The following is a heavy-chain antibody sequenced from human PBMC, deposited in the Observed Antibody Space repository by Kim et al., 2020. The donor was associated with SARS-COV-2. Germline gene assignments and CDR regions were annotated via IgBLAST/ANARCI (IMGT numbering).Heavy chain of an antibody. V-gene: IGHV3-48*03. CDR2: ISSSGSTI. Sequence: GGSLRLSCAASGFTFSSYEMNWVRQAPGKGLEWVSYISSSGSTIYYTDSVKGRFTISRDNAKNSLYLQMNSLRAEDTAVYYCARDRGGPGSYYYYGMDVWGQGTTVTVSS. J-gene: IGHJ6*02. CDR3: ARDRGGPGSYYYYGMDV. CDR1: GFTFSSYE. D-gene: IGHD3-10*01.